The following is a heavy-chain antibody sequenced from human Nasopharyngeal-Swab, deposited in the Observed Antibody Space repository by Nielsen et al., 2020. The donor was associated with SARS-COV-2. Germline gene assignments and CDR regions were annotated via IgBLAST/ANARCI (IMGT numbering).Heavy chain of an antibody. J-gene: IGHJ4*02. CDR2: IYYSGST. CDR1: GGSISSSSYY. CDR3: ARQVWDSSSWYSQYYFDY. Sequence: SETLSLTCTVSGGSISSSSYYWGWIRQPPGKGLEWIGSIYYSGSTYYNPSLKSRVTISVDTSKNQFSLKLSSVTAADTAVYYCARQVWDSSSWYSQYYFDYWGQGTLVTVSS. V-gene: IGHV4-39*01. D-gene: IGHD6-13*01.